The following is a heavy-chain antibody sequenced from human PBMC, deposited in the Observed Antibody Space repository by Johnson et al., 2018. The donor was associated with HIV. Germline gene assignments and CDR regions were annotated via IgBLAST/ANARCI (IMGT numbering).Heavy chain of an antibody. Sequence: VHLVESGGGVVQPGRSLRLSCAASGFTFSSYGMHWVRQAPGKGLEWVAVIWYDGSNKYYADSVKGRFTISRDNSKNTLYLQMNSLRAEDTAKYYCARDEWYRMYARTALDIWGQGTMVIVSS. CDR2: IWYDGSNK. V-gene: IGHV3-33*01. CDR3: ARDEWYRMYARTALDI. D-gene: IGHD2-8*01. CDR1: GFTFSSYG. J-gene: IGHJ3*02.